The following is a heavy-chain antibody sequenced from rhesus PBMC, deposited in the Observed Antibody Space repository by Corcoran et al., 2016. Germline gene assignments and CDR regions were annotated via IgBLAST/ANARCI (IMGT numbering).Heavy chain of an antibody. CDR2: IKNQGDGGKA. CDR1: GFTFSNYW. J-gene: IGHJ4*01. V-gene: IGHV3-16*02. CDR3: ARVGAVAGPFFDY. D-gene: IGHD6-37*01. Sequence: EVKLVESGGGLVQPGGSLRLSCAASGFTFSNYWMSWVRQAPGKGRDWVGRIKNQGDGGKAEYTEYVKGRFNITRDDSKNTLYLQMNSLKTEDTAVYYCARVGAVAGPFFDYWGQGVLVTVSS.